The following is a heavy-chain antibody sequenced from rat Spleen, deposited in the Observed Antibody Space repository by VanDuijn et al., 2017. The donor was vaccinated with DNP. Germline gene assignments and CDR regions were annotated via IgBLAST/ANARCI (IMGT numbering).Heavy chain of an antibody. Sequence: EVQLVESGGGPVQPGRSLKLSCVASGFMFSNYWMTWIRQAPGKGLEWVASISYDGSDTYYRDSMKGRFTISRDNAKSTLYLQMDSLRSEDTATYYCATQKGYFDYGGQGVMVTVSS. CDR2: ISYDGSDT. V-gene: IGHV5-31*01. CDR3: ATQKGYFDY. J-gene: IGHJ2*01. CDR1: GFMFSNYW.